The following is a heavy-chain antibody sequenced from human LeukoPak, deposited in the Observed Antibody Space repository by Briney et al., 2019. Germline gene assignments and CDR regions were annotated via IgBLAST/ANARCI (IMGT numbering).Heavy chain of an antibody. CDR3: ASLNYYYYGMDV. J-gene: IGHJ6*02. CDR1: GGSISSGDYY. CDR2: INHSGST. Sequence: PSETLSLTCTVSGGSISSGDYYWSWIRQPPGKGLEWIGEINHSGSTNYNPSLKSRVTISVDTSKNQFSLKLSSVTAADTAVYYCASLNYYYYGMDVWGQGTTVTVSS. V-gene: IGHV4-39*07.